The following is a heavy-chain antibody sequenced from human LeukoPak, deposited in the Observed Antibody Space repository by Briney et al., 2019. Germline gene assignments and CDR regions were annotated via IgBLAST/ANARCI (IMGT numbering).Heavy chain of an antibody. J-gene: IGHJ5*02. V-gene: IGHV4-38-2*02. CDR2: IYTSGSP. D-gene: IGHD3-9*01. CDR1: GYSISSGYD. Sequence: SETLSLTCTVSGYSISSGYDWSWIRPPAGQGLEWIGRIYTSGSPYYNPSLKSRVTISVDTSKNQFSLKLSSVTAADTAVYYCSESRRSFDWFDPWGQGTLVTVSS. CDR3: SESRRSFDWFDP.